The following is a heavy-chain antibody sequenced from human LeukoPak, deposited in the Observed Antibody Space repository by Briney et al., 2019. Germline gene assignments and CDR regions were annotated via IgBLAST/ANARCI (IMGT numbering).Heavy chain of an antibody. Sequence: GGSLRLSCAASGFTFSSYAMSWVRQAPGKGLEWVANIKQDGSEKYYVDSVKGRFTISRDNAKNSLYLQMNSLRAEDTAVYYCTREDDYVWGSYRQTAPFDYWGQGTLVTVSS. D-gene: IGHD3-16*02. V-gene: IGHV3-7*01. CDR1: GFTFSSYA. CDR3: TREDDYVWGSYRQTAPFDY. J-gene: IGHJ4*02. CDR2: IKQDGSEK.